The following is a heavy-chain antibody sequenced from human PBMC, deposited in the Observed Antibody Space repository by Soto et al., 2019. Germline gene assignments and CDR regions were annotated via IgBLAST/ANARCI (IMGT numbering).Heavy chain of an antibody. CDR2: IYYSGST. CDR3: ARPYYDFWTSYYT. CDR1: GGSIRNSGYY. Sequence: SETLSLTCTVSGGSIRNSGYYWGWIRQPPGKGLEWIGSIYYSGSTYYNPSLKSRVTISVDTSKNQFSLKLNSVTAADTAVYYCARPYYDFWTSYYTWGQGTLVTVSS. V-gene: IGHV4-39*01. J-gene: IGHJ5*02. D-gene: IGHD3-3*01.